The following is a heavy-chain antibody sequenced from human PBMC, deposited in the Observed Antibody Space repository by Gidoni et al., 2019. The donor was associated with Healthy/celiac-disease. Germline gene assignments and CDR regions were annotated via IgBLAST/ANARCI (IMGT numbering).Heavy chain of an antibody. D-gene: IGHD2-15*01. CDR1: GFTFSSYS. Sequence: EVQLVESGGGLVQPGGSLRLSCAASGFTFSSYSMNWVRQAPGKGLEWVSYISRRSSTIYYADSVKGRFTISRDNAKNSLYLQMNSLRDEDTAVYYCARESGVVAAIGDDYWGQGTLVTVSS. V-gene: IGHV3-48*02. CDR2: ISRRSSTI. J-gene: IGHJ4*02. CDR3: ARESGVVAAIGDDY.